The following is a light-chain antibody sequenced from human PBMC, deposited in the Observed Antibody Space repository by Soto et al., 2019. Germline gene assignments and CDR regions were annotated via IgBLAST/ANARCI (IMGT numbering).Light chain of an antibody. Sequence: LAQPASVSGSPGQSITIPCTGTSGFVGSFSLVSWYQQHPGKAPKVMISEGHRRPLGVPDRFSGSTSVNSASLTISGLQADDEADYYCCLYIGATTYVFGTGTKGTVL. CDR1: SGFVGSFSL. V-gene: IGLV2-23*01. CDR3: CLYIGATTYV. CDR2: EGH. J-gene: IGLJ1*01.